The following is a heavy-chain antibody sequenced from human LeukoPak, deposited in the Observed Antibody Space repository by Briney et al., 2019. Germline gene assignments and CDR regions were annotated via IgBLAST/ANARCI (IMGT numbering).Heavy chain of an antibody. CDR3: ARGYDTPEAYYYYSGMDF. J-gene: IGHJ6*02. CDR1: GYTFTSYH. CDR2: INPRGGGT. Sequence: ASVKVSCKASGYTFTSYHMHWVRQAPGQGLEWMGIINPRGGGTTYAQKFQGRVTMTRDTSTSTVYMELSSLRSEDTAIYYCARGYDTPEAYYYYSGMDFWGQGTTSTVSS. D-gene: IGHD3-3*01. V-gene: IGHV1-46*01.